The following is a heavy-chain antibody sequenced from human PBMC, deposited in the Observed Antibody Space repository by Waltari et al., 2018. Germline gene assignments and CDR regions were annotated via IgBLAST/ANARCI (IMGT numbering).Heavy chain of an antibody. CDR3: ARGVDDFWSGYPYYGMDV. J-gene: IGHJ6*02. Sequence: QVQLQESGPGLVKPSETLSLTCTVSGGSISSHYWSWIRQPPGKGLEWIGYIYYSGSTNYNPSLKSRVTISVDTSKNQFSLKLSSVTAADTAVYYCARGVDDFWSGYPYYGMDVWGQGTTVTVSS. CDR2: IYYSGST. CDR1: GGSISSHY. V-gene: IGHV4-59*11. D-gene: IGHD3-3*01.